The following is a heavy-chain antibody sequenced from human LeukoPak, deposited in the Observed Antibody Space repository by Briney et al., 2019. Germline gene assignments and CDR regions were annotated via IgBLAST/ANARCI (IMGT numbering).Heavy chain of an antibody. CDR2: ISSSSSYI. CDR3: ARFFPYSGLERGVYYFVY. CDR1: GFTFSSYS. J-gene: IGHJ4*02. D-gene: IGHD5-12*01. Sequence: GGSLRLSCAASGFTFSSYSMNWVRRAPGKGLEWVSSISSSSSYIYYADSVKGRFTISRDNAKNSLYLQMNSLGAEDAAVYYCARFFPYSGLERGVYYFVYWGQGTLVIVSS. V-gene: IGHV3-21*01.